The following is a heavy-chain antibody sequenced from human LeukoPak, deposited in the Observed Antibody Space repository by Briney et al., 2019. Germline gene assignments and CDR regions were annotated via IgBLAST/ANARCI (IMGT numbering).Heavy chain of an antibody. Sequence: SETLSLTCTVSGGSISIGGYYWSWIRPRPGKGLEWIGYIYYNGNTYYNLSLKSRLTISGDTSENQFSLKLSSVTAADTAVYYCVRNFDSYNAFDIWGQGTMVTVYS. D-gene: IGHD3-22*01. CDR3: VRNFDSYNAFDI. CDR1: GGSISIGGYY. J-gene: IGHJ3*02. V-gene: IGHV4-31*03. CDR2: IYYNGNT.